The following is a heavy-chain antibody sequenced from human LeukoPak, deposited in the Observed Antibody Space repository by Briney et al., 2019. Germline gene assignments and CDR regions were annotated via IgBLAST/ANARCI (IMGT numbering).Heavy chain of an antibody. Sequence: GGSLRLSCAASGFTFSDYWIHWVRHAPGKGLVWVSRINTDGSITNYADSVKGRFSISRDNAKNTLYLQMSSLRAEDTAVYYRARDRGPRTGFMVREAYDYWGQGTLVTVSS. V-gene: IGHV3-74*01. CDR2: INTDGSIT. CDR3: ARDRGPRTGFMVREAYDY. D-gene: IGHD3-10*01. J-gene: IGHJ4*02. CDR1: GFTFSDYW.